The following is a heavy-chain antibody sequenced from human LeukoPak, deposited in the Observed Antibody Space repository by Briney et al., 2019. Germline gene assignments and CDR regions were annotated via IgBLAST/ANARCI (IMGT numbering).Heavy chain of an antibody. CDR2: ISYDVINK. CDR3: AKDQRKYYYDSSGLFDY. Sequence: PGRSLRLSCAASGFTFSSYAMHWVRQAPGKGLEWVAVISYDVINKYYADSVKGRFTISRDNSKNTVYLQMISLRAEDTAVYYCAKDQRKYYYDSSGLFDYWGQGTLVAVSS. CDR1: GFTFSSYA. D-gene: IGHD3-22*01. J-gene: IGHJ4*02. V-gene: IGHV3-30-3*01.